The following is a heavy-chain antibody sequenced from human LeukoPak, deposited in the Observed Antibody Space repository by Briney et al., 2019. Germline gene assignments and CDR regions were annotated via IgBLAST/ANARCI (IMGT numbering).Heavy chain of an antibody. CDR1: GDSITSSSYY. CDR3: ARGRGYYGSGSYYSLIDY. J-gene: IGHJ4*02. D-gene: IGHD3-10*01. V-gene: IGHV4-39*01. CDR2: VYYTGGT. Sequence: PSETLSLTCSVSGDSITSSSYYWAWIRQPPEKGLEWIGSVYYTGGTNYSPSLKSRVTISVDTSKNQFSLMLTSVTAADTAVYYCARGRGYYGSGSYYSLIDYWGQGTLVTVSS.